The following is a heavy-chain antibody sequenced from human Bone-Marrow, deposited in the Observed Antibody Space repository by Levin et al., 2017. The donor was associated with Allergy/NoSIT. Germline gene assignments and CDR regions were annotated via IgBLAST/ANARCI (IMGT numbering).Heavy chain of an antibody. V-gene: IGHV1-24*01. CDR3: ASLAFWSGYYRPGEVPDWFDP. D-gene: IGHD3-3*01. CDR1: GYTLTELS. Sequence: GESLKISCKVSGYTLTELSMHWVRQAPGKGLEWMGGFDPEDGETIYAQKFQGRVTMTEDTSTDTAYMELSSLRSEDTAVYYCASLAFWSGYYRPGEVPDWFDPWGQGTLVTVSS. CDR2: FDPEDGET. J-gene: IGHJ5*02.